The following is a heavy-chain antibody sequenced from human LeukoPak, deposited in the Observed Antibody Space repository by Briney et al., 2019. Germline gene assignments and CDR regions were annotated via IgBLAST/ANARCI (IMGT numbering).Heavy chain of an antibody. V-gene: IGHV3-48*02. D-gene: IGHD6-13*01. Sequence: PGGSLRLSCAASGFTFSTYSMNRVRQAPGKGLEGISYISPSSTSTHHAGSVTGRLTISRDNANNSLYLQMNSLRDEGTAVYYCARAAYGSIPVYWGEGTLVSVSS. J-gene: IGHJ4*02. CDR1: GFTFSTYS. CDR2: ISPSSTST. CDR3: ARAAYGSIPVY.